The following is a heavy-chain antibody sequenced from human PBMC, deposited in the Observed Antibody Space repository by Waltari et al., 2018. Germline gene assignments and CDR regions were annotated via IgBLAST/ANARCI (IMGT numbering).Heavy chain of an antibody. J-gene: IGHJ4*02. V-gene: IGHV3-48*03. Sequence: EVQLVASGGGLVQPGGSLRLSCAASGLPFSSSEMNWVRQAPGKGLEWVSYISSSGSTIYYADSVKGRFTISRDNAKNSLYLQMNSLRAEDTAVYYCARGYSSSWYSPPIDYWGQGTLVTVSS. CDR1: GLPFSSSE. CDR3: ARGYSSSWYSPPIDY. D-gene: IGHD6-13*01. CDR2: ISSSGSTI.